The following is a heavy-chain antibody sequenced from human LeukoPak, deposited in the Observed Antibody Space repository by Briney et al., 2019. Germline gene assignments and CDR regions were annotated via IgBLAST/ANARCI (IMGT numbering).Heavy chain of an antibody. D-gene: IGHD4-23*01. CDR3: ARIDYGGNSGGGY. J-gene: IGHJ4*02. V-gene: IGHV4-34*01. CDR2: INHSGST. Sequence: SETLSLTCAVYGGSFSGYYWSWIRQPPGKGLEWSGEINHSGSTNYNPSLKSRVTISVDTSKNQFSLKLSSVTAADTAVYYCARIDYGGNSGGGYWGQGTLVTVSS. CDR1: GGSFSGYY.